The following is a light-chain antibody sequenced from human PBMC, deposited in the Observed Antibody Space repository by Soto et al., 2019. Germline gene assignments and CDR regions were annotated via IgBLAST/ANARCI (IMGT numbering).Light chain of an antibody. CDR2: SAS. CDR3: QQADTFPIT. V-gene: IGKV1D-12*01. J-gene: IGKJ5*01. CDR1: QGISRS. Sequence: DIQMTQSPSCVSASVGDIFTISCRASQGISRSLAWYQQKPGKAPKLLIYSASSLQSGVPSRFSGSGFGTDFTLTISSLQPEDFATYYCQQADTFPITFGQGTRLEIK.